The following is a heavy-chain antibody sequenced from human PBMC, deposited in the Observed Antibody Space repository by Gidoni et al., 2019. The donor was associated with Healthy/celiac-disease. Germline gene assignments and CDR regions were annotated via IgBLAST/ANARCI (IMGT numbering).Heavy chain of an antibody. CDR1: GFTFSSYA. V-gene: IGHV3-23*01. D-gene: IGHD4-17*01. J-gene: IGHJ4*02. CDR2: ISGSGGST. Sequence: EVQLLESGGGLVQPGGSLRLSCAASGFTFSSYAMSWVRQAPGKGLEWVSAISGSGGSTYYADSVKGRFTISRDNSKNTLYLQMNSLRAEDTAVYYCAKDPLDTTVATWYFDYWGQGTLVTVSS. CDR3: AKDPLDTTVATWYFDY.